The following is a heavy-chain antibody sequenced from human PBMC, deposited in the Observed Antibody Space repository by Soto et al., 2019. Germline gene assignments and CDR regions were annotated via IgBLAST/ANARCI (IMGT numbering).Heavy chain of an antibody. J-gene: IGHJ4*02. D-gene: IGHD6-6*01. CDR2: IYSGGST. V-gene: IGHV3-66*01. CDR3: ARDGRSSSGFDY. Sequence: EVQLVESGGGLVQPGGSLRLSCAASGFTVSSNYMSWVRQAPGKGLEWVSVIYSGGSTYYADSVKGRFTISRDNSKNTLYLQMTSLRAEDTAVYYWARDGRSSSGFDYWGQGTLVTVSS. CDR1: GFTVSSNY.